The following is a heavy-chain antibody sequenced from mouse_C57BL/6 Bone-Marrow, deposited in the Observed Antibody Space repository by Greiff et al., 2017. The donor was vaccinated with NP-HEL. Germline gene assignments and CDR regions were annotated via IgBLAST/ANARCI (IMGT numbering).Heavy chain of an antibody. J-gene: IGHJ4*01. CDR1: GFTFSSYG. D-gene: IGHD3-2*02. CDR3: ARTAQATPYAMDY. Sequence: EVMLVKSGGDLVKPGGSLKLSCAASGFTFSSYGMSWVRQTPDKRLEWVATISSGGSYTYYPDSVKGRFTISRDNAKNTLYLQMSSLKSEDTAMYYCARTAQATPYAMDYWGQGTSVTVSS. CDR2: ISSGGSYT. V-gene: IGHV5-6*01.